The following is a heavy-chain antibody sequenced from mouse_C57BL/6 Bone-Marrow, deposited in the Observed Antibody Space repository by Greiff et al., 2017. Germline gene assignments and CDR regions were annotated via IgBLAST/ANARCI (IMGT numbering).Heavy chain of an antibody. Sequence: EVKLMESGPGLVKPSQSLSLTCSVTGYSITSGYYWNWIRQFPGNKLEWMGYISYDGSNNYNPSLKNRISITRDTSKNQFFLKLNSMTTEDTATYYGARDESYYGSRVWYFDVWGTGTTVTVSS. D-gene: IGHD1-1*01. CDR3: ARDESYYGSRVWYFDV. V-gene: IGHV3-6*01. CDR1: GYSITSGYY. J-gene: IGHJ1*03. CDR2: ISYDGSN.